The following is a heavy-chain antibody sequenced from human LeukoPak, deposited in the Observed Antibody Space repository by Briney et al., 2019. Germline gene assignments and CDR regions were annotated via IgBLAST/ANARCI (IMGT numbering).Heavy chain of an antibody. V-gene: IGHV4-38-2*02. J-gene: IGHJ4*02. CDR3: ARDGNAL. Sequence: PSETLSPTCTVSGYSISSGYYWGWIRQPPGKGLEWIGSIYHSGSTYYNPSLKSRVTISVDTSKNQFSLKLRSVTAADTAVYYCARDGNALWGQGTLVTVSS. CDR1: GYSISSGYY. D-gene: IGHD1-1*01. CDR2: IYHSGST.